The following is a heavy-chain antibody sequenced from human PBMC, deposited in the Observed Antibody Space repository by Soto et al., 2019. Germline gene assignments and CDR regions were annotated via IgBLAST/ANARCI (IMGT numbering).Heavy chain of an antibody. Sequence: QVQLVESGGGVVQPGRSLRLSCAASGFTFSSYGMYWVRQAPGKGLEWVAVISYDGSNKYYADSVKGRFTISRDNSKNTLYLQMNSLRAEDTAVYYCAKADWFDPWGQGTLVTVSS. CDR3: AKADWFDP. V-gene: IGHV3-30*18. CDR1: GFTFSSYG. J-gene: IGHJ5*02. CDR2: ISYDGSNK.